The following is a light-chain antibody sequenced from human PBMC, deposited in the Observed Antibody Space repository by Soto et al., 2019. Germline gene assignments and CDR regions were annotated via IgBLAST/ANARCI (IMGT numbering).Light chain of an antibody. V-gene: IGLV2-14*01. J-gene: IGLJ2*01. Sequence: QSVLTQPASVSGSPGQSITISCTGTSSDVGGYNYVSWYQQHPGKAPKLVIYEVTNRPSGVSNRFSGSKSGNTASLTISGLQAEDEAQYYCNSYRSTSTLVVFGGGTKLTVL. CDR2: EVT. CDR1: SSDVGGYNY. CDR3: NSYRSTSTLVV.